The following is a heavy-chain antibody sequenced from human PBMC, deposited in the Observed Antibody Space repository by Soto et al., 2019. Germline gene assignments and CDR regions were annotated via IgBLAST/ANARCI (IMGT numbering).Heavy chain of an antibody. Sequence: GGSLRLSCAASGFTFSTDAMHWLRQAPGKGLEWVAIISYDSTNKFYADSVKGRFTISRDNSKNTVYLQMNSLRGEDTAIYYCARLGPYGSETYSFRYNWFDPWGQGTLVTVSS. CDR3: ARLGPYGSETYSFRYNWFDP. D-gene: IGHD3-10*01. J-gene: IGHJ5*02. V-gene: IGHV3-30*03. CDR1: GFTFSTDA. CDR2: ISYDSTNK.